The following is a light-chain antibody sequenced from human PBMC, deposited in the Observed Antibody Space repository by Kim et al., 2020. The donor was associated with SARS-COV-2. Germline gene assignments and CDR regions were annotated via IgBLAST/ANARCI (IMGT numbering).Light chain of an antibody. CDR1: SSDVGTYNL. J-gene: IGLJ1*01. V-gene: IGLV2-23*02. Sequence: PGQSITIACTGTSSDVGTYNLVSWYQHHPGKAPKFMIYDVTKRPSGVSNRFSGSKSGNTASLTISGLQAEDEADYYCCSYAGSPYVFGTGTKVTVL. CDR2: DVT. CDR3: CSYAGSPYV.